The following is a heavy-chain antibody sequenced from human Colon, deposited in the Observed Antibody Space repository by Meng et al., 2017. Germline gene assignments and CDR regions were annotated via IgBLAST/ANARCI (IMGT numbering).Heavy chain of an antibody. D-gene: IGHD2-15*01. J-gene: IGHJ4*02. CDR3: ARSTPSLDY. V-gene: IGHV1-2*02. CDR2: IVPNSGDT. Sequence: QAQRVQSGTAVKRPGAQVKVSCKASGYSFSDCYIHWVRQAPGQGLEWMGWIVPNSGDTNYAQKFQGRVTMTRDTSISTTYMELIRLTSDDTAVYYCARSTPSLDYWGQGTLVTVSS. CDR1: GYSFSDCY.